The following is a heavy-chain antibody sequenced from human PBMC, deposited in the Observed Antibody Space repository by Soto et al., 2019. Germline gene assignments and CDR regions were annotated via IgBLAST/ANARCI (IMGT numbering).Heavy chain of an antibody. CDR2: INYSGST. J-gene: IGHJ6*03. CDR1: GGSISSSTSY. CDR3: ARPVNYYYYYMDV. Sequence: QLQLQESGPGLVKPSETLSLTCTVSGGSISSSTSYWGWIRQPPGKGLEWLGSINYSGSTYYSPSLKSRVTISADTSKNQFSLKLSSVTAADTAVYYCARPVNYYYYYMDVWGKGTMVTVSS. V-gene: IGHV4-39*01.